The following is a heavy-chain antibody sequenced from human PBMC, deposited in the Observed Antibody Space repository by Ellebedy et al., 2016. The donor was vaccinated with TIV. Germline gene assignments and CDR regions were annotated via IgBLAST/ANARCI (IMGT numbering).Heavy chain of an antibody. Sequence: GESLKISCAASGFTFSSYSMNWVRQAPGKGLEWVSSISSSSSYIYYADSVKGRFTISRDNAKNSLYLQMNSLRAEDTAVYYGARVDGYSSSWYESWYFDLWGRGTLVTVSS. D-gene: IGHD6-13*01. CDR1: GFTFSSYS. V-gene: IGHV3-21*01. J-gene: IGHJ2*01. CDR3: ARVDGYSSSWYESWYFDL. CDR2: ISSSSSYI.